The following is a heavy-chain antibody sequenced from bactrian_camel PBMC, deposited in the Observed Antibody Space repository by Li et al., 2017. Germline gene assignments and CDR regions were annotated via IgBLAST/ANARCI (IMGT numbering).Heavy chain of an antibody. CDR1: GYPYAGYD. J-gene: IGHJ6*01. D-gene: IGHD3*01. V-gene: IGHV3S53*01. Sequence: HVQLVESGGGLVQPGGSLRLSCVASGYPYAGYDIHWYRTPPGKEREFVAFIAHDGRTTYADHVKGRFTISRDNAKDTVYLQMNSLKPEDTAMFYCATGDRYGLAQVDFGYWGQGTQVTVS. CDR3: ATGDRYGLAQVDFGY. CDR2: IAHDGRT.